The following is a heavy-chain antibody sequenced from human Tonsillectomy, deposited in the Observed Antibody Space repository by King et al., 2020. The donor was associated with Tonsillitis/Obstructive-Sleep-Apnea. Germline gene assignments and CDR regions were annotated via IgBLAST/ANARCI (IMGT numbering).Heavy chain of an antibody. V-gene: IGHV3-7*04. J-gene: IGHJ4*01. CDR2: INQDGGET. CDR1: GFTFSSFW. CDR3: ARESAMAREY. D-gene: IGHD5-18*01. Sequence: VQLVESGGGLVQPGGSLRLSCAASGFTFSSFWMGWVRQAPGKGLEWVANINQDGGETYHVDSVRGRFTISRDNAKNSLNLQMNSLRAEGPAVYDCARESAMAREYWGQGTLVTVSS.